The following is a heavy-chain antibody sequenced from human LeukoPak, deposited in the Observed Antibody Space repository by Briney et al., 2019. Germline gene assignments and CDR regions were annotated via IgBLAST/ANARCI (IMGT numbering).Heavy chain of an antibody. D-gene: IGHD2-15*01. V-gene: IGHV1-69*04. Sequence: SSVKVSCKASGGSFSNYAFSWVRQAPGQGLEWMGRITPIVDIASYIQKFQGRVTITANKFTSTAYMELSSLTSEDTAVYYCASGLGFCSGSDCTNLVKDYYYGMNVWGQGTTVTVSS. CDR3: ASGLGFCSGSDCTNLVKDYYYGMNV. CDR2: ITPIVDIA. CDR1: GGSFSNYA. J-gene: IGHJ6*02.